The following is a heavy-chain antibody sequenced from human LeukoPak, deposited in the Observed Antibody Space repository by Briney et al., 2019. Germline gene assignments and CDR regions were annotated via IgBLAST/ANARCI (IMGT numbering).Heavy chain of an antibody. D-gene: IGHD4-23*01. Sequence: SETLSLTCTVSGDSISSYYWSWIRQPPGKGLEWIGYIYYSGSTNYNPSLKSRVTISVDTSKNQFSLKLSSVTAADTAVYYCARLNDYGGNLFDYWGQGTLVTVSS. CDR2: IYYSGST. V-gene: IGHV4-59*01. CDR1: GDSISSYY. CDR3: ARLNDYGGNLFDY. J-gene: IGHJ4*02.